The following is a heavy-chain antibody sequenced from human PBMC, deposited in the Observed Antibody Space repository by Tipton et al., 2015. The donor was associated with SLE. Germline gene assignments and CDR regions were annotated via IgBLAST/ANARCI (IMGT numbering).Heavy chain of an antibody. CDR1: GGSISSGSYY. V-gene: IGHV4-61*01. CDR3: ARVVYSFSDAFDV. Sequence: TLSLTCTVSGGSISSGSYYWSWIRQPPGKGLEWIGNIYDSGSSNYNPSLKSRVTISVDASKNQFSLRLTSLTAADTAVYYCARVVYSFSDAFDVWGQGALVTVSS. CDR2: IYDSGSS. J-gene: IGHJ3*01. D-gene: IGHD6-13*01.